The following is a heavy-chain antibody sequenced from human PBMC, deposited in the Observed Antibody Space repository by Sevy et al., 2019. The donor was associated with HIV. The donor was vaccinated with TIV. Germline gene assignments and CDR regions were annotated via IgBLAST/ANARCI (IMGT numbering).Heavy chain of an antibody. V-gene: IGHV3-15*01. J-gene: IGHJ4*02. D-gene: IGHD3-10*01. Sequence: GGSLRLSCAASGFSFSNAWMSWVRQAPGKGLEWVGRIKSKTGGGTTDYAAPVKGRFTISSDDSENTLNLQMNSLKTGDTAVYYCTTRQGGVVRGASDYWGQGTLVTVSS. CDR3: TTRQGGVVRGASDY. CDR1: GFSFSNAW. CDR2: IKSKTGGGTT.